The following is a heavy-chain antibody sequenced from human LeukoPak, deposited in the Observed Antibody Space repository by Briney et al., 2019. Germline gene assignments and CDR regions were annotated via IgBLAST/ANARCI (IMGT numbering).Heavy chain of an antibody. J-gene: IGHJ3*02. V-gene: IGHV4-4*02. CDR1: GGSISSSNW. CDR2: IYHSGST. Sequence: PSETLSLTCAVSGGSISSSNWWSWVRQPPGKGLEWIGEIYHSGSTNYNPSLKSRVTISVDKSKNQFSLKLSSVTAADTAVYYCVYTSGSYYGAFDIWGQGTMVTVSS. CDR3: VYTSGSYYGAFDI. D-gene: IGHD1-26*01.